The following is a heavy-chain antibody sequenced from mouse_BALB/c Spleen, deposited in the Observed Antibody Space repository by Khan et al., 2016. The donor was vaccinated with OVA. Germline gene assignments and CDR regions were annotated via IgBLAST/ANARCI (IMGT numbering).Heavy chain of an antibody. CDR2: ISNGGGST. CDR1: GFTFSDYY. Sequence: EVELVESGGGLVQPGGSLKLSCATSGFTFSDYYMYWVRQTPEKRLEWVAYISNGGGSTYYPDTVKGRFTISRDNAKTTLYLQLSRLKSDDTAMYYCARRRWLYDYDGFAYWGQGTLVTVSA. CDR3: ARRRWLYDYDGFAY. D-gene: IGHD2-4*01. V-gene: IGHV5-12*02. J-gene: IGHJ3*01.